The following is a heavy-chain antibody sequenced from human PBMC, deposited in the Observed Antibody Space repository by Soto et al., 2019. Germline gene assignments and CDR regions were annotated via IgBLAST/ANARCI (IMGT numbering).Heavy chain of an antibody. V-gene: IGHV4-30-2*01. CDR1: VGSFNTAGYS. CDR3: ARVPIYYDSSGYYHYGTFDI. D-gene: IGHD3-22*01. Sequence: PSETLSLTCAVSVGSFNTAGYSWSWVLQPPGKGLEWIGYIYHSGSAYYNPSLKSRVTISLDRSNNHFSLKLISVTAADTAVYYCARVPIYYDSSGYYHYGTFDIWGQGTMVTVSS. J-gene: IGHJ3*02. CDR2: IYHSGSA.